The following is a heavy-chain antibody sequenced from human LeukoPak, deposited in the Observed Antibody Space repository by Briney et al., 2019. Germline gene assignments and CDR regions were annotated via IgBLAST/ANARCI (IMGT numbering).Heavy chain of an antibody. J-gene: IGHJ4*02. CDR1: ELIFSDFS. Sequence: GGSLRLSCVASELIFSDFSMTWVRHSRGKGPEWVATIKKDGSEKYYVDSVKGRFTISRDNAENTLYLHMTSLRADDTAVYYCAKAYEGVWGTYRKFDYWGQGTLVTVSS. CDR3: AKAYEGVWGTYRKFDY. D-gene: IGHD3-16*02. V-gene: IGHV3-7*01. CDR2: IKKDGSEK.